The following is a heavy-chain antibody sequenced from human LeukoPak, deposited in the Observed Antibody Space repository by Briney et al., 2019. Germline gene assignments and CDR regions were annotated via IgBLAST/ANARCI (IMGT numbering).Heavy chain of an antibody. D-gene: IGHD6-13*01. V-gene: IGHV4-4*07. CDR2: IYTSGST. Sequence: SETLSLTCTVSGGSISSYYWSWIRQPAGKGLEWIGRIYTSGSTNYNPSLKSRVTMSVDTSKNQFSLKLSSVTAADTAVYYCARDRGYSSSNWSDPWGQGTLVTVSS. CDR1: GGSISSYY. CDR3: ARDRGYSSSNWSDP. J-gene: IGHJ5*02.